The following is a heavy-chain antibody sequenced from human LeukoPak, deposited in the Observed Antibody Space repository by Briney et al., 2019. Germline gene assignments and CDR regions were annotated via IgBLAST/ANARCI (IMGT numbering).Heavy chain of an antibody. J-gene: IGHJ4*02. Sequence: KPSETLSLTCTVSGGSISSSSYYWGWIRQPPGKGLEWIGSIYYSGSTYYNPSLKSRVTISVDTSKNQFSLKLSSVTAADTAVYYCARVSTIDYTRGKGIFDYWGQGTLVTVSS. V-gene: IGHV4-39*07. CDR1: GGSISSSSYY. D-gene: IGHD5/OR15-5a*01. CDR3: ARVSTIDYTRGKGIFDY. CDR2: IYYSGST.